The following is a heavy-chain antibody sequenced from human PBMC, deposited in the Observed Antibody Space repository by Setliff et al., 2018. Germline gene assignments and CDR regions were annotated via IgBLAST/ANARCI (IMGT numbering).Heavy chain of an antibody. CDR1: GGSISSSDCY. J-gene: IGHJ3*01. Sequence: SETLSLTCTVSGGSISSSDCYWGWVRQSPGKGLEWLASIYYRGDSYYNLSLKSRVTISVDTSRSQFSLKLSSVTAADTATYYCARIILPEPGGNAFDVWGQGTKVTVSS. V-gene: IGHV4-39*07. CDR3: ARIILPEPGGNAFDV. D-gene: IGHD3-10*01. CDR2: IYYRGDS.